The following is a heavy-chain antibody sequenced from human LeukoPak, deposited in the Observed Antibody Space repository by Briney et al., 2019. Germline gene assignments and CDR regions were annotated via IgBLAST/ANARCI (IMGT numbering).Heavy chain of an antibody. CDR2: IKQDGSEK. D-gene: IGHD2-2*01. CDR3: ARGAVPAALYYFDY. V-gene: IGHV3-7*04. J-gene: IGHJ4*02. CDR1: GFTFSSYW. Sequence: GGSLRLSCAASGFTFSSYWMSWVRQAPGKGLEWVANIKQDGSEKYYVDSVKGRFTISRDNAKNSLCLQMNSLRAEDTAVYYCARGAVPAALYYFDYWGQGTLVTVSS.